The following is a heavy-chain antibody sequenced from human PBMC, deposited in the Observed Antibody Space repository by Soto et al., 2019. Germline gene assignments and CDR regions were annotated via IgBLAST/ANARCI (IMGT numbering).Heavy chain of an antibody. D-gene: IGHD3-10*01. CDR2: IRQGGNEK. J-gene: IGHJ6*02. CDR1: GLVYLASL. V-gene: IGHV3-7*01. Sequence: GGSLGPSCTASGLVYLASLMSWGRQGPGEGLEWVAHIRQGGNEKFYVDSVKGRFTISRDNAKKNTLYLQMNSLRVEDTAVYYCARDQQMAYYYGSGPIDYYGKDVWGQGTTVTGSS. CDR3: ARDQQMAYYYGSGPIDYYGKDV.